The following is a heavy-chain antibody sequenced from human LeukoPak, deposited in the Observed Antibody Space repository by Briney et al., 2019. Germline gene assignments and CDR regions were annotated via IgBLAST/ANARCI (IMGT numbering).Heavy chain of an antibody. CDR1: GGSISSYY. J-gene: IGHJ1*01. D-gene: IGHD1-26*01. CDR2: IYYSGST. CDR3: ARVGVGAYERYFQH. V-gene: IGHV4-59*08. Sequence: PSETLSLTCTVSGGSISSYYWSWIRQPPGKGLEWIGYIYYSGSTNYNPSLKSRVTISVDTSKNQFSLKLSSVTAADTAVYYCARVGVGAYERYFQHWGQGTLVTVSS.